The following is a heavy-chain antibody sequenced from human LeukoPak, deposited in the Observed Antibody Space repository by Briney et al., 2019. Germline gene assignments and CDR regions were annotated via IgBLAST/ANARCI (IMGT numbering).Heavy chain of an antibody. D-gene: IGHD3-3*01. CDR3: ARDASDLRFLEWLQPYYYYYGMDV. V-gene: IGHV3-33*01. CDR1: GFTFSSYG. CDR2: IWYDGSNK. J-gene: IGHJ6*02. Sequence: PGGSLRLSCAASGFTFSSYGMHWVRQAPGKGLEWVAVIWYDGSNKYYADSVKGRFTISRDNSKNTLYLQMNSLRAEDTAVYYCARDASDLRFLEWLQPYYYYYGMDVWGQGTRSPSP.